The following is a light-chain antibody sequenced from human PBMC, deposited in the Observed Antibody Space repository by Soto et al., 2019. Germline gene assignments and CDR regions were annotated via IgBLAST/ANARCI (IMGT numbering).Light chain of an antibody. CDR2: DVS. Sequence: LTQPASVSGSPGQSITISCTGTSSDVGGYNYVSWYQQHPGKAPKLMIYDVSNRPSGVSNRFSGSKSGNTASLTISGLQAEDEADYYCSSYTSSSTFFFGTGTKVTVL. CDR1: SSDVGGYNY. V-gene: IGLV2-14*01. CDR3: SSYTSSSTFF. J-gene: IGLJ1*01.